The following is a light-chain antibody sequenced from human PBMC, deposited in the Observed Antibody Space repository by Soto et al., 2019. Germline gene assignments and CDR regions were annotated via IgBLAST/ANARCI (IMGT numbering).Light chain of an antibody. CDR1: QTISSW. Sequence: QMTQSPSTLSGSVGDRVTITCRASQTISSWLAWYQQKPGEAPKLLIYKASTLKSGVPSRFSGSGSGTEFTLTISSLQSEDFAVYYCQQYNNWPKTFGQGTKVDIK. V-gene: IGKV1-5*03. J-gene: IGKJ1*01. CDR3: QQYNNWPKT. CDR2: KAS.